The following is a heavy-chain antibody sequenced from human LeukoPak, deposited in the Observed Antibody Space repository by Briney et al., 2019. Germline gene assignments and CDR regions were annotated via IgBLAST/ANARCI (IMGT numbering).Heavy chain of an antibody. Sequence: SETLSLTCTVSGGSISSYYWSWIRQPPGKGLEWIGYIYYSGSTNYNPSLKSRVTISVDTSKNQFSLKLSSVTAADTAVYYCARPSTWIAVAGKYFQHWGQGTLVTVSS. CDR1: GGSISSYY. V-gene: IGHV4-59*12. CDR3: ARPSTWIAVAGKYFQH. CDR2: IYYSGST. J-gene: IGHJ1*01. D-gene: IGHD6-19*01.